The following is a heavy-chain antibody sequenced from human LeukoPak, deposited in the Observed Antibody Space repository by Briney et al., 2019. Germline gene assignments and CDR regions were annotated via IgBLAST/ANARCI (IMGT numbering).Heavy chain of an antibody. J-gene: IGHJ6*02. CDR1: GFTFSSYA. CDR2: ISGSGGST. Sequence: GGSLRLSCAASGFTFSSYAMSWVRQPPGKGLEWVSAISGSGGSTYYAASVKGRFTISRDNSKNTLYLQMNSLRAEDTAVYYCAITPLGYCSSTSCYRARPYYGMDVWGQGTTVTVSS. CDR3: AITPLGYCSSTSCYRARPYYGMDV. D-gene: IGHD2-2*02. V-gene: IGHV3-23*01.